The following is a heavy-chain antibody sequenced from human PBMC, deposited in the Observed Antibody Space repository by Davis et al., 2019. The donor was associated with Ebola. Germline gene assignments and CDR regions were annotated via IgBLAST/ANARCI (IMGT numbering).Heavy chain of an antibody. CDR1: GFTFSDYY. CDR2: ISSSGSTI. Sequence: GESLKISCAASGFTFSDYYMSWIRQAPGKGLEWVSYISSSGSTIYYADSVKGRFTISRDNAKNSLYLQMNSLRAEDTAVYYCARVLWSGYSGPSGYWGQGTLVTVSS. J-gene: IGHJ4*02. D-gene: IGHD3-3*01. CDR3: ARVLWSGYSGPSGY. V-gene: IGHV3-11*04.